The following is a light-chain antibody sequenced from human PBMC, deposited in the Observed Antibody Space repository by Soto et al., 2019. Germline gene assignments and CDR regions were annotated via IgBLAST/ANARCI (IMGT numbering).Light chain of an antibody. CDR3: QQYNIYPLT. CDR2: AAS. J-gene: IGKJ4*01. CDR1: QGINSY. V-gene: IGKV1D-16*01. Sequence: DVQMTQSPSSLSASVGDRVTITCRASQGINSYLAWYQQKPGNAPKSLIYAASSLQTGVPSRFSGSESGTDFTLTISSLQPEDSATYYCQQYNIYPLTFGGGTKVEIK.